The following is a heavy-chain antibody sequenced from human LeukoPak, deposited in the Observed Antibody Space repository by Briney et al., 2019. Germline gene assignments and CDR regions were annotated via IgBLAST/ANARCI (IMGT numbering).Heavy chain of an antibody. CDR2: ISWDGGST. V-gene: IGHV3-43*01. CDR3: AKGRYCSSTSCPNYFDY. Sequence: PGGSLRLSCAASGFTFDDYTMHWVRHAPGKGVEWVSLISWDGGSTYYADSVEGRFTISRDNSKNSLYLQMNSLRTEDTALYYCAKGRYCSSTSCPNYFDYWGQGTLVTVSS. CDR1: GFTFDDYT. J-gene: IGHJ4*02. D-gene: IGHD2-2*01.